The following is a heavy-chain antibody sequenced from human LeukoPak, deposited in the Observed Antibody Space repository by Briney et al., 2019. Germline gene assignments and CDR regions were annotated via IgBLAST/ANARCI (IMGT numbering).Heavy chain of an antibody. CDR2: IYPGDSDT. CDR3: ARGRCLEAIPDAY. J-gene: IGHJ4*02. V-gene: IGHV5-51*01. D-gene: IGHD1-14*01. CDR1: GYSFTSYW. Sequence: GESLKISCKGSGYSFTSYWIGCVRQMPGKGLEWMGIIYPGDSDTRYSPSFQGQVTISADKSISTAYLQWSSLKASDTAMYYCARGRCLEAIPDAYWGQGTLVTVSS.